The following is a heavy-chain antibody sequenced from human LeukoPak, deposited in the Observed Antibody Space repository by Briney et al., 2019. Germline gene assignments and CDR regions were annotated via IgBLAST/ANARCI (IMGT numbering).Heavy chain of an antibody. CDR2: ISWDSGLM. J-gene: IGHJ4*02. Sequence: GGSLRLSYVAYGFTFDDYAMHWVRQVPGKGLEWVSGISWDSGLMGYADSVKGRFTISRDNAKKSLYLQMNSLRTEDTALYYCLNGGNFWGGRWGQGTLVTVSS. CDR3: LNGGNFWGGR. CDR1: GFTFDDYA. D-gene: IGHD2-21*01. V-gene: IGHV3-9*01.